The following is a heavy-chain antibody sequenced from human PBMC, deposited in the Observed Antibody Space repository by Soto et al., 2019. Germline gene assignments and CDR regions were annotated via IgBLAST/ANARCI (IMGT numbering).Heavy chain of an antibody. D-gene: IGHD1-26*01. V-gene: IGHV4-61*01. Sequence: PSETLSLTCTVSGGSVSSGSYYWSWIRQPPGKGLEWIGYIYYSGSTNYNPSLKSRVTISVDTSKNQFSLKLSSVTAADTAVYYCARGAGRSPFASSGQGTLDTVSS. CDR1: GGSVSSGSYY. CDR3: ARGAGRSPFAS. J-gene: IGHJ5*01. CDR2: IYYSGST.